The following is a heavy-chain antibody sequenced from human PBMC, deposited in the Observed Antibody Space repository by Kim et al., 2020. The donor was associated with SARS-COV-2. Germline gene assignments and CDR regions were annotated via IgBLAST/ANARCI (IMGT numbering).Heavy chain of an antibody. CDR3: ARDGSPVYYYGSGPIGY. D-gene: IGHD3-10*01. Sequence: GGSLRLSCAASGFTFSSYSMNWVRQAPGKGLEWVSSISSSSSYIYYADSVKGRFTISRDNAKNSLYLQMNSLRAEDTAVYYCARDGSPVYYYGSGPIGYWGQGTLVTVSS. CDR1: GFTFSSYS. CDR2: ISSSSSYI. J-gene: IGHJ4*02. V-gene: IGHV3-21*01.